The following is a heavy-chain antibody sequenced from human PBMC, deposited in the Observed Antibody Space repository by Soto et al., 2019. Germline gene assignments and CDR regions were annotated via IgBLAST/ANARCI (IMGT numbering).Heavy chain of an antibody. D-gene: IGHD2-15*01. Sequence: QVQLVQSGAEVKRPGASVKVSCNASGYTFTTYYMHWVRQAPGQGLELLGIINPNGGSTTYAQKFQGRVTMTRDTSTSKVYLELSSLRSEDTAVYYCARAGYCSGGTCFHGNCDYWGQGTLVTVSA. CDR1: GYTFTTYY. J-gene: IGHJ4*02. V-gene: IGHV1-46*01. CDR3: ARAGYCSGGTCFHGNCDY. CDR2: INPNGGST.